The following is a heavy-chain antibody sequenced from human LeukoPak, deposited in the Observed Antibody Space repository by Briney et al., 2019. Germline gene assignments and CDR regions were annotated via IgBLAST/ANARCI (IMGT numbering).Heavy chain of an antibody. CDR3: ARDRDIVVVPAAIWTYYFDY. CDR1: GGTFSSYA. CDR2: IIPIFGTA. Sequence: GSSVKVSCKASGGTFSSYAISWVRQAPGQGLEWMGGIIPIFGTANYAQKFQGRVTITADESTSTAYMELSSLRSEDTAVYYYARDRDIVVVPAAIWTYYFDYWGQGTLVTVSS. J-gene: IGHJ4*02. V-gene: IGHV1-69*01. D-gene: IGHD2-2*01.